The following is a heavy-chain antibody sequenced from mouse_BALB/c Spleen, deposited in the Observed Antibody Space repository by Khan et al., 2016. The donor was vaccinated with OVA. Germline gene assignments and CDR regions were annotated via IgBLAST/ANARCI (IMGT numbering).Heavy chain of an antibody. CDR2: INPSNGYT. CDR1: GYTFTSYT. V-gene: IGHV1-4*01. Sequence: VQLQQSGAELARPGASVKMSCKASGYTFTSYTIHWIKLRPGQGLEWIGFINPSNGYTNYNQKFKDRATLTADKSSTPVYMQLSSLTSDDSAVYNCLRDGAYHRNDGWFAYWGQGTLVTVSA. J-gene: IGHJ3*01. D-gene: IGHD2-14*01. CDR3: LRDGAYHRNDGWFAY.